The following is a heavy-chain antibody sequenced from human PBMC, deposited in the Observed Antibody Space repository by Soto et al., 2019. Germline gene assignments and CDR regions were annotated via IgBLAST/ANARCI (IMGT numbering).Heavy chain of an antibody. J-gene: IGHJ4*02. V-gene: IGHV3-23*01. CDR3: AKYAAMVSSTFNYFDY. D-gene: IGHD6-13*01. CDR1: GFFFSSYA. Sequence: EVHLLESGGGLVQPGGYLRLSCAASGFFFSSYAMSWVRQAPGKGLEWVSGIGGSGGYKSYADSVKGRFTISRDNSKNTLYLQMESLGAEDTAVYYCAKYAAMVSSTFNYFDYWCQGTLVAVSS. CDR2: IGGSGGYK.